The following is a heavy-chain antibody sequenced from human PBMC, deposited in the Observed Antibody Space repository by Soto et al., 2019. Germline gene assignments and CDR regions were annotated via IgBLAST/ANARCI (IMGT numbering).Heavy chain of an antibody. CDR2: IYTSGST. V-gene: IGHV4-4*07. J-gene: IGHJ6*02. CDR1: GGSISSYY. D-gene: IGHD3-10*01. Sequence: SETLSLTCPVSGGSISSYYWSWIRQPAGKGLEWIGRIYTSGSTNYNPSLKSRVTMSVDTSKNQFSLKLSSVTAADTAVYYCARSLWFGELSHGGMDVWGQGTTVTVSS. CDR3: ARSLWFGELSHGGMDV.